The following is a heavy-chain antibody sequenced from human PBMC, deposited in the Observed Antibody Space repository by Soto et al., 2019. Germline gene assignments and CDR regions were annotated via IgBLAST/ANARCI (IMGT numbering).Heavy chain of an antibody. CDR2: FHSDGTTT. D-gene: IGHD3-10*01. Sequence: EVQLVESGGGLVQPGESLRLSCAASGFTFDYYWMHWVRQAPGKGLVWVSRFHSDGTTTTYADSVKGRFTITRDNARNTGSLQMSSLRAEDTAIYYCARGDRGGFDLWGHGTVVTVSS. CDR1: GFTFDYYW. CDR3: ARGDRGGFDL. J-gene: IGHJ3*01. V-gene: IGHV3-74*01.